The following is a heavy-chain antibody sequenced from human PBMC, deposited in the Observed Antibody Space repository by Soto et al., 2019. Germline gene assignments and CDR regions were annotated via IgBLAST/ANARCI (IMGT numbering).Heavy chain of an antibody. J-gene: IGHJ6*02. CDR2: IYYSGST. D-gene: IGHD3-10*01. CDR1: GGSVSSGDYF. V-gene: IGHV4-61*08. CDR3: ARSPNYYYYGFDV. Sequence: SETLSLTCTVSGGSVSSGDYFWSWLRQSPGKRLEWIAYIYYSGSTNYNPSLKSRATISVDTSKSQVSLTLTSMIAADAALYYCARSPNYYYYGFDVWGQGTAVTVSS.